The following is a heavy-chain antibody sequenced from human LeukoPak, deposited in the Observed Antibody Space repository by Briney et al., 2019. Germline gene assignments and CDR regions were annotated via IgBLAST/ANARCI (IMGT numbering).Heavy chain of an antibody. CDR3: ARDDYDSSGYYYGGF. V-gene: IGHV1-46*01. J-gene: IGHJ4*02. CDR2: INPSGGST. Sequence: ASVKVSCKASGYTFTSYYMHWVRQAPGQGLEWMGIINPSGGSTSYAQKFQGSVTMTRDTSTSTVYMELSSLRSEDTAVYYCARDDYDSSGYYYGGFWGQGTLVTVSS. D-gene: IGHD3-22*01. CDR1: GYTFTSYY.